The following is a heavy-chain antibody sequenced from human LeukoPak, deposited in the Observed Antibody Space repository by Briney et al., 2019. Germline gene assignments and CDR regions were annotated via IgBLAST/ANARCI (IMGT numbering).Heavy chain of an antibody. CDR3: ALRGAAAGIDY. D-gene: IGHD6-13*01. V-gene: IGHV1-18*01. J-gene: IGHJ4*02. Sequence: ASVKVSCKASGYTFTSYDINWVRQAPGQGLEWMGWISAYNGNTNYAQKLQGRVTMTTDTSTSTAYMELRSLRSDDTAVYYCALRGAAAGIDYWGQGTLVTVSS. CDR1: GYTFTSYD. CDR2: ISAYNGNT.